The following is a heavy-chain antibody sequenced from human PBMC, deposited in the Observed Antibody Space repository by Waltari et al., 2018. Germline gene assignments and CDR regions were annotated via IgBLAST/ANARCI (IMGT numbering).Heavy chain of an antibody. CDR1: GFTFRSYW. J-gene: IGHJ4*02. CDR3: ARGSIFWSGHMDY. D-gene: IGHD3-3*01. V-gene: IGHV3-7*01. CDR2: IKKDGSEK. Sequence: EVQLVESGGGLVQPGGSLRLSCAASGFTFRSYWMSWLRQAPGKGLEWVANIKKDGSEKYYVDSVKGRFTISRDNAKNSLYLQMNSLRAEDTAVYYCARGSIFWSGHMDYWGQGTLVTVSS.